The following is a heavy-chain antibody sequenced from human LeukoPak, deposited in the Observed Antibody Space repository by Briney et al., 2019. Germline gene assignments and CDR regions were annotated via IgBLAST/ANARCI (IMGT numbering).Heavy chain of an antibody. CDR2: IYYVGTT. CDR3: ARDNFWSGIGAYYYYYMDV. Sequence: KSSETLSLTCTVSGGSISSSNYYWGWIRQPPGQGLEGIGSIYYVGTTYYNPSLKSRVTISVDTSKNQFSLNLSSVTAADTAVYYCARDNFWSGIGAYYYYYMDVWGQGTTVTVSS. V-gene: IGHV4-39*07. D-gene: IGHD3-3*01. CDR1: GGSISSSNYY. J-gene: IGHJ6*03.